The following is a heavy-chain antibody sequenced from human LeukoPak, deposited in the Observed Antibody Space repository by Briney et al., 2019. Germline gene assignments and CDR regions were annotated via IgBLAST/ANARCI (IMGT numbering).Heavy chain of an antibody. D-gene: IGHD2-21*02. J-gene: IGHJ4*02. Sequence: GGSPRLSCAASGFTVSSNYMSWVRQAPGKGLEWVSVIYSGGGTYYADSVKGRFAISRDNSKNTLYLQMNSLRAEDTAVYYCAKASVVVTPDFDYWGQGTLVTVSS. CDR2: IYSGGGT. CDR1: GFTVSSNY. CDR3: AKASVVVTPDFDY. V-gene: IGHV3-66*01.